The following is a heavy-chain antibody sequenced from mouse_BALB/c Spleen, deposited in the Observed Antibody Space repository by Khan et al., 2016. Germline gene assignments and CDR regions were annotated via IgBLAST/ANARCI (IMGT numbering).Heavy chain of an antibody. V-gene: IGHV4-1*02. CDR2: INPDSSTI. CDR3: ASTFVYFDV. J-gene: IGHJ1*01. CDR1: GFAFSSYW. Sequence: EVQLLESGGGLVQPGGSLKLSCAASGFAFSSYWMSWVRQAPGKGLEWIGEINPDSSTINYTPSLKDKFIISIDNSNNTIYLQISKERAEDTALYYCASTFVYFDVWGAGTTVTVSS.